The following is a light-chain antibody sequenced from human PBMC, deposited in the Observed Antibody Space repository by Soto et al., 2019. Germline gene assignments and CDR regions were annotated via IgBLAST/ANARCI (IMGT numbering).Light chain of an antibody. CDR1: SSDVGAYNS. Sequence: QSVLTQPASVSGSPGQSIAISCTGTSSDVGAYNSVSWYQQHPGRAPKLMIHDVSDRPSGVSNRFSGSKSGNTASLTISGRQAEDEADYYCSSYTSSSTYVFGTGTKLTVL. CDR3: SSYTSSSTYV. V-gene: IGLV2-14*03. CDR2: DVS. J-gene: IGLJ1*01.